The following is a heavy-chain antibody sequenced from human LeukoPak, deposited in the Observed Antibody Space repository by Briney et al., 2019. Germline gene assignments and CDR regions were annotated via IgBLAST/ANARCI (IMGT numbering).Heavy chain of an antibody. CDR2: IYYSGST. D-gene: IGHD3-22*01. Sequence: SETLSLTCTVSGGSISSSSYYWGWIRQPPGKGLEWIGSIYYSGSTYYNPSLKSRVTISVDTSKNQFSLKVSSVTAADTAVYSCARLGRYYDRSGHIHYWGQGTLVTVSS. CDR1: GGSISSSSYY. CDR3: ARLGRYYDRSGHIHY. J-gene: IGHJ4*02. V-gene: IGHV4-39*07.